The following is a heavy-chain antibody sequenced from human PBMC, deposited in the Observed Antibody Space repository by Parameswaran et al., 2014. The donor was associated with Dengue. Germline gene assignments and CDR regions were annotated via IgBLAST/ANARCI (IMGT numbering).Heavy chain of an antibody. CDR2: INAGNGNT. Sequence: WVRQAPGQGLEWMGWINAGNGNTKYSQKFQGRVTITRDTSASTAYMELSSLRSEDTAVYYCARRSGWYWYFDYWGQGTLVTVSS. CDR3: ARRSGWYWYFDY. V-gene: IGHV1-3*01. D-gene: IGHD6-19*01. J-gene: IGHJ4*02.